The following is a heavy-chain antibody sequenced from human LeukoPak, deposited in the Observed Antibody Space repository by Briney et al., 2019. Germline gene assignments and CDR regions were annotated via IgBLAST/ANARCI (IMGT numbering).Heavy chain of an antibody. V-gene: IGHV3-30*02. CDR2: IRNDGSNK. J-gene: IGHJ4*02. Sequence: GGSLRLSCAASGFTFSTYSMNWVRQAPGKGLEWVAFIRNDGSNKYYVDSVKGRFTIYRDNSKNTLYLQMNSLRAEDTAVYYCASVPNYEGDSDYFDYWGQGTLVTVSS. CDR1: GFTFSTYS. D-gene: IGHD4-23*01. CDR3: ASVPNYEGDSDYFDY.